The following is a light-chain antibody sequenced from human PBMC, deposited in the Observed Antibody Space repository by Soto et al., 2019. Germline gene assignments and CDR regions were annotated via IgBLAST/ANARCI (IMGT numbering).Light chain of an antibody. Sequence: IQMTQSPSSLSASVGDRVTITCRASQDISDDVGWYQQTPGKAPKLLISGASRLQSGVPSRFSGSGSGRDFTLTITSPQPEDSETYYCQQTYSRPITFGQGTRLEIK. CDR1: QDISDD. CDR3: QQTYSRPIT. J-gene: IGKJ5*01. CDR2: GAS. V-gene: IGKV1-39*01.